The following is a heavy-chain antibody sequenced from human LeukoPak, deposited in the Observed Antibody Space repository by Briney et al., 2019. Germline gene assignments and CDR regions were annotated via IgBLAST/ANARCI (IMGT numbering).Heavy chain of an antibody. J-gene: IGHJ4*02. CDR3: ARKLYSGYEGPSTEGDEVLDY. CDR2: INPNSGDT. CDR1: GYTFTGYY. D-gene: IGHD5-12*01. Sequence: ASVKVSCKASGYTFTGYYMHWVRQAPGQGLEWMGWINPNSGDTNYAQKFQGRVTMTRDTSINTGYMELSRLRSDDTAVYYCARKLYSGYEGPSTEGDEVLDYWGQGSLVTVSS. V-gene: IGHV1-2*02.